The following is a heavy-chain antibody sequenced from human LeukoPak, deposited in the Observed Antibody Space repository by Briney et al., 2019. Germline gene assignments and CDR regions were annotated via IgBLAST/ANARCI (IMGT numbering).Heavy chain of an antibody. V-gene: IGHV4-38-2*01. J-gene: IGHJ4*02. CDR2: IYHSGSP. Sequence: SETLSLTRAVSGYSIGSGYYWGWIRQPPGKGLEWIGSIYHSGSPYYNPSLKSRVTISVDTSKNQFSLKLSSVTAADTAVYYCARGGWELLYYFDYWGQGILVTVSS. CDR1: GYSIGSGYY. CDR3: ARGGWELLYYFDY. D-gene: IGHD1-26*01.